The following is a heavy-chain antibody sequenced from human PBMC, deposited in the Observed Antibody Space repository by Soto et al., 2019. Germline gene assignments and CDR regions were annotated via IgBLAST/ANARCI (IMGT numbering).Heavy chain of an antibody. CDR3: ARGLGNYPWSFNS. V-gene: IGHV4-59*01. CDR2: VYYTGNT. D-gene: IGHD3-16*02. Sequence: SETLSLTCTVSGGSISDYFWSWIRQPPGKGLEWIGYVYYTGNTNSIPSLKSRVTISVDTSKNQFSLKLRSVTAADTAVYYCARGLGNYPWSFNSWGQGTLVTVSS. J-gene: IGHJ4*02. CDR1: GGSISDYF.